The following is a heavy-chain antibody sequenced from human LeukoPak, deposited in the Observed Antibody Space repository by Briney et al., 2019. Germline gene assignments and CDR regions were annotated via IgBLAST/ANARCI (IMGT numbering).Heavy chain of an antibody. V-gene: IGHV3-7*01. Sequence: GGSLRLSCEASGFTFSSYWMNWVRQAPGKGLEWVANLKREGSEKYYVDSVKGRFTISRDNAKNSLYLQMNSLRAEDTTIYYCAKDRCSNGIGCYYYYMDVWGKGTTVTISS. D-gene: IGHD2-8*01. CDR2: LKREGSEK. CDR3: AKDRCSNGIGCYYYYMDV. CDR1: GFTFSSYW. J-gene: IGHJ6*03.